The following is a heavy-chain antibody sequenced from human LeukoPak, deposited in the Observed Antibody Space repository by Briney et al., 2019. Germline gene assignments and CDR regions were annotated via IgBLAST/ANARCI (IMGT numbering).Heavy chain of an antibody. V-gene: IGHV4-31*03. J-gene: IGHJ5*02. D-gene: IGHD2-8*01. CDR2: IHYRGST. CDR1: GASITTGAHF. Sequence: SQTLSLTCTVSGASITTGAHFWVWIRRLPGQSLEFIGYIHYRGSTFYNPSLATRVTISLDTSADQFSLSLSSVTAADTAVYYCARGATYNERNGLFDPWGQGTLVTVSS. CDR3: ARGATYNERNGLFDP.